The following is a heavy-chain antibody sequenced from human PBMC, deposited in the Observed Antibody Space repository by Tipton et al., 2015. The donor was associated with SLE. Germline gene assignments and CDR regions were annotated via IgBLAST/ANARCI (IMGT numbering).Heavy chain of an antibody. CDR1: GGSIINKH. Sequence: TLSLTCTVSGGSIINKHWSWIRQPPGKGLEFIAYMQYSGASNYNPSLKSRVAISIDTSKNQFSLKLSSVTAADTAVYYCVRDPAPGPFDYWGQGTLVAVSS. V-gene: IGHV4-4*08. CDR2: MQYSGAS. J-gene: IGHJ4*02. CDR3: VRDPAPGPFDY.